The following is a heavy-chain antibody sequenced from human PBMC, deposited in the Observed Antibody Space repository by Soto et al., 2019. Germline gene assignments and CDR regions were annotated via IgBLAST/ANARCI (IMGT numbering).Heavy chain of an antibody. J-gene: IGHJ4*02. CDR1: CYTFTSYG. CDR2: ISTHNGNT. Sequence: GASVKVSCKASCYTFTSYGISWVRQAPGQGLEWMGWISTHNGNTNYAQKLQGRVTMTTDTSTSTAYMELRSLRSDDTAVYYCARGPPSYYDSSGYYKYFDYWGQGTLVTVSS. CDR3: ARGPPSYYDSSGYYKYFDY. D-gene: IGHD3-22*01. V-gene: IGHV1-18*01.